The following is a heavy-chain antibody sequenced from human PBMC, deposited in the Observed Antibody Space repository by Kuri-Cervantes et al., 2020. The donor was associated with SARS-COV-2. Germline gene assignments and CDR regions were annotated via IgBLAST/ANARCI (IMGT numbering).Heavy chain of an antibody. CDR1: GYTFTSYG. CDR3: ARRGRGAVAGTTKYWYFDL. CDR2: ISAYNGNT. Sequence: ASVKVSCKASGYTFTSYGISWVRQAPGQGLEWMGWISAYNGNTNYAQKLQGRVTMTTDTSTSTAYMELRSLRSDDTAVYYCARRGRGAVAGTTKYWYFDLWGRGTLVTVSS. D-gene: IGHD6-19*01. J-gene: IGHJ2*01. V-gene: IGHV1-18*01.